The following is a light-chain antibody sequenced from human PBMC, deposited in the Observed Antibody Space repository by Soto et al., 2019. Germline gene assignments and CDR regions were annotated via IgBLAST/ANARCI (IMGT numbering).Light chain of an antibody. Sequence: AIQVTQSPSSLSASVGDRVTITCRASQDIRGALAWYQQKPGKAPKLLMYYVSTVQSVLPSRFSGRGSGTEFTLTITSLQPEDFETYYCQQFNIYPITFGQGTRLDI. CDR3: QQFNIYPIT. J-gene: IGKJ5*01. CDR1: QDIRGA. V-gene: IGKV1-13*02. CDR2: YVS.